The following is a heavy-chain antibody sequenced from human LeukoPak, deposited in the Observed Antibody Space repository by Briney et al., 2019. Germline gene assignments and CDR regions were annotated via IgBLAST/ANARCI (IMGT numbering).Heavy chain of an antibody. CDR1: GGSFSGYY. V-gene: IGHV4-34*01. Sequence: PSETLSLTCTVYGGSFSGYYWSWIRQPPGKGLEWIGEINHSGSTNYNPSLKSRVAISVDTSKNQFSLRVSSVTAADTAVYYCARKAGNCSSTSCSHYWYFDLWGRGTLVTVS. D-gene: IGHD2-2*01. CDR2: INHSGST. J-gene: IGHJ2*01. CDR3: ARKAGNCSSTSCSHYWYFDL.